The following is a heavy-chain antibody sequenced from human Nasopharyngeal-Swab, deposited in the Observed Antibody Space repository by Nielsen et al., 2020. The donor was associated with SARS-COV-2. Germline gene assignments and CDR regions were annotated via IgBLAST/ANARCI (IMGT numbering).Heavy chain of an antibody. Sequence: GESLKISCVGSGISFSTSVIQWVRQAPGKGLEWVAVIAIDGSNYEQYADSVKGRFSISRDTYENTLHLQLNSLREEDTAVYYCVREGGTSDRSGYFYYFGQGTLVTVSS. D-gene: IGHD2-2*01. CDR1: GISFSTSV. CDR3: VREGGTSDRSGYFYY. J-gene: IGHJ4*02. V-gene: IGHV3-30-3*01. CDR2: IAIDGSNYE.